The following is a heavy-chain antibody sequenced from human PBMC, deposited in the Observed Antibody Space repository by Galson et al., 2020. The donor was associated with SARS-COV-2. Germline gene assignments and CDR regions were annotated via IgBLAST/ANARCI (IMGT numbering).Heavy chain of an antibody. CDR3: ARHLYFDY. CDR2: IYSDSST. J-gene: IGHJ4*01. Sequence: GGSLRLTCAASGFTFSNFAMNWVRQAPGRGLEWVSIIYSDSSTYYEDSVKGRFTISRDNSKDILYLQMNSLRAEDAAVYFCARHLYFDYWGQGMLIAVSS. V-gene: IGHV3-23*03. D-gene: IGHD3-3*02. CDR1: GFTFSNFA.